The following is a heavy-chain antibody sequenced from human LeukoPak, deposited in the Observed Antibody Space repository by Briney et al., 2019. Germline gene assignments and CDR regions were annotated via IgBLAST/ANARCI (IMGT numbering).Heavy chain of an antibody. Sequence: GGSLRLSCAAFGFTFSSYGMHWVRQAPGKGLEWVAFIRYDGGNKYYADSVKGRFTISRDNSKNTLYLQMNSLRAEDTAVYYCAKDLGGYYYGSGTYLDYWGQGTLVTVSS. V-gene: IGHV3-30*02. J-gene: IGHJ4*02. CDR1: GFTFSSYG. D-gene: IGHD3-10*01. CDR2: IRYDGGNK. CDR3: AKDLGGYYYGSGTYLDY.